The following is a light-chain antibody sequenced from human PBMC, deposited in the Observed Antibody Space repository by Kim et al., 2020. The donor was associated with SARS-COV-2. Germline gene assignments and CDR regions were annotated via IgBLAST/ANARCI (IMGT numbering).Light chain of an antibody. CDR1: SSDVGGYNY. V-gene: IGLV2-14*03. J-gene: IGLJ1*01. CDR2: DVS. Sequence: GQSLTSSSTGTSSDVGGYNYGSWYQQHPGKAPKLRIYDVSNRPSGVSNRFSGSKSGSTASLTISGLQTEDEADYYCSSYTTSTTLVFGTGTKVTVL. CDR3: SSYTTSTTLV.